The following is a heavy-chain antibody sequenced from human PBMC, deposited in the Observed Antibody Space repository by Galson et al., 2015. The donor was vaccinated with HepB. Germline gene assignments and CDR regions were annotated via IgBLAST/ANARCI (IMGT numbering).Heavy chain of an antibody. CDR2: TYYRSKWYN. D-gene: IGHD1-1*01. J-gene: IGHJ5*02. Sequence: AISGDSVSSNSAAWNWIRQSPSRGLEWLGRTYYRSKWYNDYAVSVKSRITINPDTSKNQFSLQLNSVTPEDTAVYYCARGVQLERQGWFDPWGQGTLVTVSS. CDR1: GDSVSSNSAA. CDR3: ARGVQLERQGWFDP. V-gene: IGHV6-1*01.